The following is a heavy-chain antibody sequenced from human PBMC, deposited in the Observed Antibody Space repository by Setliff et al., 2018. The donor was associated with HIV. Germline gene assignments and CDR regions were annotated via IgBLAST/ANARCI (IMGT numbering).Heavy chain of an antibody. CDR2: ISFDARIE. CDR1: GFTFNSHA. V-gene: IGHV3-30*04. J-gene: IGHJ5*02. Sequence: GGSLRLSCAASGFTFNSHAMHWVRQAAGKGLEWVAAISFDARIEVYADSVKGRFTISRDNSKNTLSLQMDSLRSEDTAMYYCASRVYYYDSNNFLREEGFDPWGQGTLVTVSS. CDR3: ASRVYYYDSNNFLREEGFDP. D-gene: IGHD3-22*01.